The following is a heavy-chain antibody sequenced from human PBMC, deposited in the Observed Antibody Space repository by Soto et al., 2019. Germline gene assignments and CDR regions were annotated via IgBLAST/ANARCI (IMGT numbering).Heavy chain of an antibody. CDR1: GFTFYNYW. J-gene: IGHJ4*02. D-gene: IGHD3-10*01. CDR3: ARDPRYYGSGNSYPIDY. V-gene: IGHV3-74*01. CDR2: INSDGSSI. Sequence: EVQLVESGGGLVQPGGSLRLSCAASGFTFYNYWMHWVRQAPGKGLVWVSRINSDGSSISYADSVKGRFTISRDNAKNTVYLQMNSLRAEDTAVYYCARDPRYYGSGNSYPIDYWGQGTLVTVSS.